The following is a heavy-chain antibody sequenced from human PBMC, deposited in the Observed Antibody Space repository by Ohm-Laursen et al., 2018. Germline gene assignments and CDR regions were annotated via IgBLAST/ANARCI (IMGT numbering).Heavy chain of an antibody. CDR2: IYYNGST. Sequence: TLSLTCPVSGVSIRSYYWSWIRQPPGKGLEWIGYIYYNGSTNYNPSLKSRVTMSVDTSKNQVSLKLSSGTAADTAVYYCARSYCSGGSCYSSYWGQGTLVTVSS. V-gene: IGHV4-59*08. CDR1: GVSIRSYY. J-gene: IGHJ4*02. CDR3: ARSYCSGGSCYSSY. D-gene: IGHD2-15*01.